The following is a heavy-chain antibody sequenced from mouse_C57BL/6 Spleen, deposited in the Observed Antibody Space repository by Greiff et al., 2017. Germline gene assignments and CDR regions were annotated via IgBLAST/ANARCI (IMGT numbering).Heavy chain of an antibody. J-gene: IGHJ2*01. CDR2: SRNKANDYTT. D-gene: IGHD3-3*01. CDR3: ARDARGLDY. V-gene: IGHV7-1*01. Sequence: EVKLMESGGGLVQSGRSLRLSCATSGFTFSDFYMEWVRQAPGKGLEWIAASRNKANDYTTEYSAAVKGRFIVSRDTAQSILYLQMNALRAEDTAICYCARDARGLDYWGQGTTLTVSS. CDR1: GFTFSDFY.